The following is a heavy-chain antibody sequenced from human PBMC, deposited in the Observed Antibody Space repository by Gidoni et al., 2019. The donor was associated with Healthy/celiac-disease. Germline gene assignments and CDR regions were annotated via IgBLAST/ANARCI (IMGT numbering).Heavy chain of an antibody. CDR3: AVRVVPAAIRVPDYYYYGMDV. J-gene: IGHJ6*02. V-gene: IGHV1-69*01. D-gene: IGHD2-2*01. CDR1: RGTFSSYA. Sequence: QVQLAQSGAEVKKPGSSVKVSCKASRGTFSSYALSWLRQAPGQGLEWMGGNIPTFGTANYAQKFQGRVTITADESTSTAYMELSSLRSEDTAVYYCAVRVVPAAIRVPDYYYYGMDVWGQGTTVTVSS. CDR2: NIPTFGTA.